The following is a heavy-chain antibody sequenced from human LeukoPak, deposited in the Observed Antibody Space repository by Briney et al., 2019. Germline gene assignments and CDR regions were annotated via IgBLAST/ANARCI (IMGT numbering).Heavy chain of an antibody. CDR2: IWYDGSNK. Sequence: GGSLRLSCAASGFTFSSYGMHWVRQAPGKGLEWVAVIWYDGSNKYYADSVKGRFTISRDNSKNTLYLQMNSLRAEDMAVYYCAREVVTRPFDYWGQGTLVTVSS. D-gene: IGHD4-23*01. V-gene: IGHV3-33*01. J-gene: IGHJ4*02. CDR1: GFTFSSYG. CDR3: AREVVTRPFDY.